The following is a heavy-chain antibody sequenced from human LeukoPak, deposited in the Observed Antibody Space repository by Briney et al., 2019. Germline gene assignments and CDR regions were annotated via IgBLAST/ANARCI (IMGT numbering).Heavy chain of an antibody. J-gene: IGHJ4*02. CDR2: IYYSGST. D-gene: IGHD6-13*01. CDR3: AREDSSSWYVRYFDY. Sequence: PSDTLSLTCTVSGGSISSYYWSWIRQPPGKGLEWIGYIYYSGSTNYNPSLKSRVTISVDTSKNQFSLKLSSVTAADTAVYYCAREDSSSWYVRYFDYWGQGTLVTVSS. V-gene: IGHV4-59*01. CDR1: GGSISSYY.